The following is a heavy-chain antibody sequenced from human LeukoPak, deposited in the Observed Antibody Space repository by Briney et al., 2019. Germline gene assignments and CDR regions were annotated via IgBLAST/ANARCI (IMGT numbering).Heavy chain of an antibody. CDR3: ARRDLLSSYYYGMDV. CDR2: INPSGGST. Sequence: ASVKVSCKASGYTFTSYYVHWVRQAPGQGLEWMGIINPSGGSTSYAQKFQGRVTMTRDTSTSTVYMELSSLRSEDTAVYYRARRDLLSSYYYGMDVWGQGTTVTVSS. D-gene: IGHD3-16*02. J-gene: IGHJ6*02. V-gene: IGHV1-46*01. CDR1: GYTFTSYY.